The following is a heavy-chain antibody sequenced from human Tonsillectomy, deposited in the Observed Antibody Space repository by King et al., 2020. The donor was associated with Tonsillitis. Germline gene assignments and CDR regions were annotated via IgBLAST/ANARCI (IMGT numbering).Heavy chain of an antibody. V-gene: IGHV3-30*02. CDR1: GFTFSSYG. Sequence: VQLVESGGGVVQPGGSLRLSCAASGFTFSSYGMHWVRQAPGKGLEWVAFIRYDGSNKYYADSVKGRFTISRDTSKNTLYLQMNSLIAEDTAVYYCAKEGGSYYYGSGTNSVDYWGQGTLVTVSS. CDR3: AKEGGSYYYGSGTNSVDY. D-gene: IGHD3-10*01. J-gene: IGHJ4*02. CDR2: IRYDGSNK.